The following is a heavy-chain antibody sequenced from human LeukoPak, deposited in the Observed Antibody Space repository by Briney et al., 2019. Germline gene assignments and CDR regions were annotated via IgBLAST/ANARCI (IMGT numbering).Heavy chain of an antibody. CDR2: IYYTGST. J-gene: IGHJ4*02. CDR3: ARQAGSGGCLDY. D-gene: IGHD3-10*01. Sequence: SETLSLTGTVSGGSVSDSSYYWGWIRQPPGKGLEWIGTIYYTGSTYYNPSLKSRITISVDTSKNQFSLKLTSVTAADTAVYYCARQAGSGGCLDYWGQGTLVTVSS. CDR1: GGSVSDSSYY. V-gene: IGHV4-39*01.